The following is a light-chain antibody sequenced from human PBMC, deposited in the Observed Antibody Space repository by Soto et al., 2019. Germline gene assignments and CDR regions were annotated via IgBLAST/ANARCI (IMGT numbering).Light chain of an antibody. CDR3: LLYEDGAQV. J-gene: IGLJ3*02. CDR1: TGAVTSGYY. CDR2: SIS. V-gene: IGLV7-43*01. Sequence: QAVVTQEPSLTVSPGETVTLTRGSSTGAVTSGYYPNWFQQKPGQAPRPLIYSISNKHFWTPARFSGSLLGDKAALTLSGVQPEDEAEYYCLLYEDGAQVFGGGTKLTVL.